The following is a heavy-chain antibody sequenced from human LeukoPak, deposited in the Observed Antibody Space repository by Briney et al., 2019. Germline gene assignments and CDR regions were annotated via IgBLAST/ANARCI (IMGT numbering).Heavy chain of an antibody. Sequence: GGSLRLSCAASGFTFSSYSMNWVRQARGKGLEWVSSISSSSSYIYYADSVKGRFTISRDNAKNSLYLQMNSLRAEDTAVYYCAVYCSSTSCYGNWGQGTLVTVSS. V-gene: IGHV3-21*01. CDR3: AVYCSSTSCYGN. CDR1: GFTFSSYS. J-gene: IGHJ4*02. D-gene: IGHD2-2*01. CDR2: ISSSSSYI.